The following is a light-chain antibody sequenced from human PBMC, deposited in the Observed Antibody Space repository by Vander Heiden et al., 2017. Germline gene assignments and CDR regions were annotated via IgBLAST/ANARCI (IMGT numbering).Light chain of an antibody. CDR3: CSYAGTRRV. J-gene: IGLJ3*02. CDR2: EVS. Sequence: QSALTQPASVSGSPGQSITISCTGTSSAVGSYNLVSWYQQHPGKAPKLMIYEVSKRPSGVSNRFSGSKSGNTASLTISGLQAEDETDYYCCSYAGTRRVFGGGTKVTVL. CDR1: SSAVGSYNL. V-gene: IGLV2-23*02.